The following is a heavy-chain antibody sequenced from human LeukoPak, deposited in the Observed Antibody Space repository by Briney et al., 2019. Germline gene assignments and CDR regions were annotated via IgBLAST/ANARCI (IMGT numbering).Heavy chain of an antibody. CDR3: ARDSGWRYNWNGNWFDP. D-gene: IGHD1-1*01. CDR1: GYTFTNYG. Sequence: ASVKVSCKASGYTFTNYGIIWVRQAPGQGLEWMGWINPNSGGTNYAQKFQGRVTMTRDTSISTAYMELSRLRSDDTAVYYCARDSGWRYNWNGNWFDPWGQGTLVTVSS. J-gene: IGHJ5*02. V-gene: IGHV1-2*02. CDR2: INPNSGGT.